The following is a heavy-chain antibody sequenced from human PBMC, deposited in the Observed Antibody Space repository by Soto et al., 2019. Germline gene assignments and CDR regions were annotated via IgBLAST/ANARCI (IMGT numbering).Heavy chain of an antibody. CDR1: GASFDSYT. Sequence: QVQLVESGAEVRKSGSSVKVSCKLSGASFDSYTITWVRQAPGQGLEWMGGIIPIFGTTNYAQKFQGRLTITADGFTSAAYMDLSSLTSEDTAVYYCARGPLYDLESGMYWYFDLCVRGTLVTVSS. CDR2: IIPIFGTT. V-gene: IGHV1-69*01. D-gene: IGHD1-26*01. J-gene: IGHJ2*01. CDR3: ARGPLYDLESGMYWYFDL.